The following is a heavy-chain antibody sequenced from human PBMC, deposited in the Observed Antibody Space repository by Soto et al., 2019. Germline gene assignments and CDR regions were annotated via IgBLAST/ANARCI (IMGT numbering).Heavy chain of an antibody. J-gene: IGHJ4*02. CDR1: GGTFSSYA. D-gene: IGHD3-22*01. V-gene: IGHV1-69*01. CDR3: AFVDSSGYYPDGFDY. Sequence: QVQLVQSGAEVKKPGSSVKVSCKASGGTFSSYAISWVRQAPGQGLEWMGGIIPIFGTANYAQKFQGRVTITADESTSTAYMELSSLRSEYTSVYYCAFVDSSGYYPDGFDYWGQGTLVTVSS. CDR2: IIPIFGTA.